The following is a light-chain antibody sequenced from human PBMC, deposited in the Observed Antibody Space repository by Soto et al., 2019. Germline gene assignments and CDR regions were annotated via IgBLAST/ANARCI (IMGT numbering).Light chain of an antibody. Sequence: VLTQPPSVSGAPGQRVTISCSGSSSNIGAGYDVHWYQQLPGKAPKLLIYANNNRPSGVPDRFSGSKSVPSASLAIAGLQAEDEADYYCQSYDSSLTVFRTGNKVTVL. V-gene: IGLV1-40*01. J-gene: IGLJ1*01. CDR2: ANN. CDR1: SSNIGAGYD. CDR3: QSYDSSLTV.